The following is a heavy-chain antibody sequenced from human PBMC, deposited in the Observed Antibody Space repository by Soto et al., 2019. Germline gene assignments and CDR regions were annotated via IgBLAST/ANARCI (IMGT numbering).Heavy chain of an antibody. CDR2: IYTSGST. CDR1: GGSISSYY. J-gene: IGHJ6*02. D-gene: IGHD2-15*01. V-gene: IGHV4-4*07. CDR3: ASGGYCSGGSCLSYYYYGMDV. Sequence: SETLSLTCTVSGGSISSYYWSWIRQPAGKGLEWIGRIYTSGSTNYNPSLKSRVTMSVDTSKNQFSLKLSSVTAADTAVYYCASGGYCSGGSCLSYYYYGMDVWGQGTTVTVSS.